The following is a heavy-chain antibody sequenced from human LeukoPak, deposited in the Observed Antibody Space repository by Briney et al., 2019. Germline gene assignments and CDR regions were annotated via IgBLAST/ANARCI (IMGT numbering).Heavy chain of an antibody. V-gene: IGHV1-46*01. Sequence: ASVKVSCKASGYTFTSYYMHWVRQAPGQGLEWMGIINPSGGSTSYAQKFQGRVTMTRDTSTSTAYMDLSSLRSEDTAVYYCARGGREDYDSRHGVDYWGQGTLVTVSS. CDR1: GYTFTSYY. D-gene: IGHD3-22*01. CDR3: ARGGREDYDSRHGVDY. CDR2: INPSGGST. J-gene: IGHJ4*02.